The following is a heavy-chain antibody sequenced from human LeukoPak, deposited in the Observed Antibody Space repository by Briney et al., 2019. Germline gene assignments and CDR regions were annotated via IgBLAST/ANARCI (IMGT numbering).Heavy chain of an antibody. Sequence: ASVKVSCKASGSTFTSYAINWVRQAPGQGLEWMGVIAPSSGTTSYAQKFQGRVTMTRDTSTSTLYMELSSLTSEDTAVYYCARASGSSAVPFDYWGQGTLVTVSS. V-gene: IGHV1-46*01. D-gene: IGHD3-10*01. CDR2: IAPSSGTT. J-gene: IGHJ4*02. CDR1: GSTFTSYA. CDR3: ARASGSSAVPFDY.